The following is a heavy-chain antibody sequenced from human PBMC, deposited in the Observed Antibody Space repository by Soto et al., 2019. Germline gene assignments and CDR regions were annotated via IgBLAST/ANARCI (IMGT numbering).Heavy chain of an antibody. D-gene: IGHD3-3*01. Sequence: GESLKISCKGSGYSFTSYWIGWVRQMPGKGLEWMGVIYPGDSDTRYSPSFQGQVTISADKSISTAYLQWSSLKASDTAMYYCARIRFLEWSYYYGMDVWGQGTTVTVSS. CDR2: IYPGDSDT. CDR1: GYSFTSYW. J-gene: IGHJ6*02. CDR3: ARIRFLEWSYYYGMDV. V-gene: IGHV5-51*01.